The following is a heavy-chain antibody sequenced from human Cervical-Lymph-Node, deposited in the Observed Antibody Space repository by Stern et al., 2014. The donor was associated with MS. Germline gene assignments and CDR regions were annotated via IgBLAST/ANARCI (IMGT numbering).Heavy chain of an antibody. CDR3: ARGRWYGDY. Sequence: VQLVESGPGLVKPSATLSLTCTVSGASISSSHWTWIRQTTGKGLEWIGNVYQSGSTNYKPSLKSRATIFVDTSKNQVSLKLTSVTAADTAVYYCARGRWYGDYWGQGTLVTVSS. D-gene: IGHD2-15*01. J-gene: IGHJ4*02. CDR1: GASISSSH. V-gene: IGHV4-59*01. CDR2: VYQSGST.